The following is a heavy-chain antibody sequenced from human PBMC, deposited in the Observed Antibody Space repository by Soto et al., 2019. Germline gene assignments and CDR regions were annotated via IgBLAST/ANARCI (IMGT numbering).Heavy chain of an antibody. D-gene: IGHD5-12*01. CDR1: GGSVTNSSYY. V-gene: IGHV4-39*01. Sequence: SETLSLTCTVSGGSVTNSSYYWGWIRQSPGKGLEWIGSVYYRGRSYSKSSVKSRVTISVDTSKNQFSLNLNSVTASDTAVYFWVSQRATVRTQAYCDYWVPGP. CDR3: VSQRATVRTQAYCDY. J-gene: IGHJ4*02. CDR2: VYYRGRS.